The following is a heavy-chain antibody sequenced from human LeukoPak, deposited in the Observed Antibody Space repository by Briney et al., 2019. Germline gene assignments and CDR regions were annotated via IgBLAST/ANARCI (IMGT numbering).Heavy chain of an antibody. CDR1: GFAFSTYA. CDR2: IRSITNGGTT. J-gene: IGHJ4*02. D-gene: IGHD1-26*01. V-gene: IGHV3-49*04. Sequence: GGSLRLSCAASGFAFSTYAMSWVRQAPGKGLEWVGFIRSITNGGTTEYAASVKGRFIISRDDSKSIVYLQLNSLKTEDTAVYFCARDPVGTTPIDSWGQGTLVTVSS. CDR3: ARDPVGTTPIDS.